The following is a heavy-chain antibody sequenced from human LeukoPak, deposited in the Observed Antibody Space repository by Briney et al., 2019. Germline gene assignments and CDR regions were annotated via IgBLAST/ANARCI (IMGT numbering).Heavy chain of an antibody. V-gene: IGHV3-9*01. CDR2: ISWNSGSI. CDR1: GFTFDDYA. J-gene: IGHJ6*03. Sequence: SLRLSCAASGFTFDDYAMHWVRQAPGKGLEWVSGISWNSGSIGYADSVKGRFTISRDNAKNSLYLQMSSLRAEDTALYYWKKGRGGDYYYNMDVGGKGPTAPVS. CDR3: KKGRGGDYYYNMDV. D-gene: IGHD3-16*01.